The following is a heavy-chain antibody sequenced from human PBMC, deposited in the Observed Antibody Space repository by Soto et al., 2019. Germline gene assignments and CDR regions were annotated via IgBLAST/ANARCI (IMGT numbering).Heavy chain of an antibody. V-gene: IGHV4-39*01. Sequence: TSETLSLTCTVSGGSISSSSYYWGWIRQPPGKGLEWIGSIYYSGSTYYNPSLKSRVTISVDTSKNQFSLKLGSVTAADTAVYYCAREYVVTSAFDIWGQGTMVTV. CDR3: AREYVVTSAFDI. CDR1: GGSISSSSYY. D-gene: IGHD2-21*02. J-gene: IGHJ3*02. CDR2: IYYSGST.